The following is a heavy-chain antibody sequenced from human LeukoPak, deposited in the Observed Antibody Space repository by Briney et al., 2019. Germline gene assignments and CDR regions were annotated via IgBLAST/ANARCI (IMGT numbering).Heavy chain of an antibody. J-gene: IGHJ3*02. CDR1: GYTFTSYD. D-gene: IGHD6-13*01. CDR3: ARVSYSSSWYVLDAFDI. Sequence: GASVKVSCKASGYTFTSYDINWVRQATGQGLEWTGWMNPNSGNTGYAQKFQGRVTITRNTSISTAYMELSSLRSEDTAVYYCARVSYSSSWYVLDAFDIWGQGTMVTVSS. V-gene: IGHV1-8*03. CDR2: MNPNSGNT.